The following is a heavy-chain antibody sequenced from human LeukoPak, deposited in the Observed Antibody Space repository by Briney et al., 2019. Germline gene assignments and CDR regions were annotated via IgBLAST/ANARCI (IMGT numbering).Heavy chain of an antibody. CDR2: ISAYNGNT. CDR3: ARDLAYTYYDFWSGYYADINDY. CDR1: GYTFTNYG. D-gene: IGHD3-3*01. V-gene: IGHV1-18*03. J-gene: IGHJ4*02. Sequence: ASVTVSCKASGYTFTNYGISWVRQAPGQGLEWMGWISAYNGNTNYAQKLQGRVTMTTDTSTSTAYMGLRSLRSDDMAVYYCARDLAYTYYDFWSGYYADINDYWGQGTLVTVSS.